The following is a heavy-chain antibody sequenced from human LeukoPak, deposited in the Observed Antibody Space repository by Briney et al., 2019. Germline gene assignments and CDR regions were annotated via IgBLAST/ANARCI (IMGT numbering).Heavy chain of an antibody. Sequence: GGSLRLSCAASGFTFSSYGMHWVRQAPGKGLEWVAFIRYDGSNKYYADSVKGRFTISRDNSKNTLYLQMNSLRAEDTAVYYCARVVVDCDAFDIWGQGTMVTVSS. CDR1: GFTFSSYG. V-gene: IGHV3-30*02. CDR3: ARVVVDCDAFDI. J-gene: IGHJ3*02. CDR2: IRYDGSNK. D-gene: IGHD3-22*01.